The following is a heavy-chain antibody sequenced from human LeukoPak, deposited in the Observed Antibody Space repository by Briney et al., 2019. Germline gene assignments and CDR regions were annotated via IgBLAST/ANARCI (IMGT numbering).Heavy chain of an antibody. Sequence: PGGSLRLSCAASGFTFSSYAMSWVRQAPGKGLGWVSAISGSGGSTYYADSVKGRFTISRDNSKNTLYLQMNSLRAEDTAVYYCASYGGGDNYGDYDDYWGQGTLVTVSS. CDR3: ASYGGGDNYGDYDDY. CDR2: ISGSGGST. J-gene: IGHJ4*02. CDR1: GFTFSSYA. V-gene: IGHV3-23*01. D-gene: IGHD4-17*01.